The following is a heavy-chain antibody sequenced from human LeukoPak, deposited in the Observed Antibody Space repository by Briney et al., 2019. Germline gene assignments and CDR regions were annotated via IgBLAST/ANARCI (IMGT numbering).Heavy chain of an antibody. J-gene: IGHJ4*02. D-gene: IGHD6-19*01. CDR3: ARGSAWYFVY. CDR1: GDSVSSGSSY. CDR2: IYYSGST. Sequence: SETLSLTCTVSGDSVSSGSSYWSWIRQPPGKGLEWIGYIYYSGSTNYNPSLKSRVTISVDTSKNQFSQKLSSVTAADTAVYYCARGSAWYFVYWGQGTLVTVSS. V-gene: IGHV4-61*01.